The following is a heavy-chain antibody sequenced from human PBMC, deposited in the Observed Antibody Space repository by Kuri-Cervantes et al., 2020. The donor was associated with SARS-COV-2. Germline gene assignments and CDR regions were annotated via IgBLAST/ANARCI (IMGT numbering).Heavy chain of an antibody. J-gene: IGHJ4*02. V-gene: IGHV1-69*13. D-gene: IGHD6-19*01. CDR1: RGTYTTHA. CDR2: IIPIFGTI. Sequence: SVKDSCKASRGTYTTHAFSWVRQAPGQGLEWMGGIIPIFGTIRYEQRFQGRLTIAADENTNTDYMELSSLRSEDTAIYYFAKFRAGAVATGPDDLDYWGQGTQVTVSS. CDR3: AKFRAGAVATGPDDLDY.